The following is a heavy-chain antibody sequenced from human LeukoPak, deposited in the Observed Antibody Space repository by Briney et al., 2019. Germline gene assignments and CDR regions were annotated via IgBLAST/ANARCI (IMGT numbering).Heavy chain of an antibody. J-gene: IGHJ6*03. CDR2: IYYSGST. Sequence: SETLSLTCTVSGGSISSSSYYWGWIRQPPGKGLEWIGSIYYSGSTNYNPSLKSRVTISVDTSKNQFSLKLSSVTAADTAVYYCARGQEGYMDYYYYMDVWGKGTTVTVSS. D-gene: IGHD1-1*01. V-gene: IGHV4-39*07. CDR3: ARGQEGYMDYYYYMDV. CDR1: GGSISSSSYY.